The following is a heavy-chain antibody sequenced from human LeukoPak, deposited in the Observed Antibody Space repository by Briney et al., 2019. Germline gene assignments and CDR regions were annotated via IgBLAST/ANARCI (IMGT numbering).Heavy chain of an antibody. CDR1: GFTFSSYA. D-gene: IGHD6-13*01. Sequence: GGSLRLSCAASGFTFSSYAMSWVRQAPGKGLEWVSAISGSGGSTYYADSAKGRFTISRDNSKNTLYLQMNSLRAEDTAVYYCASESRSSSWSDYWGQGTLVTVSS. CDR2: ISGSGGST. J-gene: IGHJ4*02. V-gene: IGHV3-23*01. CDR3: ASESRSSSWSDY.